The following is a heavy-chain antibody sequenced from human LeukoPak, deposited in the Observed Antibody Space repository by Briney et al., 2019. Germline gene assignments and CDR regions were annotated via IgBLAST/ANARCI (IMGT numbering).Heavy chain of an antibody. V-gene: IGHV3-43*02. CDR1: GLKYDDSA. CDR2: ISADVGST. CDR3: AKESGKFDY. Sequence: GGSLRLSCVACGLKYDDSAMHWVRQAAGNRLELPSLISADVGSTFSAESVKGRLSISRYNSKNSLYLQMNSLRSEDTAMYYCAKESGKFDYWGQGTLVAVSS. J-gene: IGHJ4*02.